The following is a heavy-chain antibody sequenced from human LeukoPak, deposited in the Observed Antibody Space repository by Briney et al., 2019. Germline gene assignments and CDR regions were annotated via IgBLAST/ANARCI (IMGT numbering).Heavy chain of an antibody. CDR1: GYSITSYW. J-gene: IGHJ4*02. Sequence: GESLKISCKASGYSITSYWIGWVRQLPGKGLEWMGIIYPGDSDTRYSPSFQGQVTISAAKSISTAYLQWSSLKASDTAMYYCARRGGAVVSGPADYWGQGTLVTVSS. V-gene: IGHV5-51*01. CDR3: ARRGGAVVSGPADY. D-gene: IGHD5-18*01. CDR2: IYPGDSDT.